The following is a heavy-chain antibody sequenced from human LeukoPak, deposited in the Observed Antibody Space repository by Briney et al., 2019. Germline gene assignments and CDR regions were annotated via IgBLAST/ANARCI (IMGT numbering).Heavy chain of an antibody. J-gene: IGHJ3*01. CDR3: ARNARDSVFDL. V-gene: IGHV3-33*01. CDR1: GFTFSRNG. Sequence: GGSLRLSCAASGFTFSRNGMHWVRQAPGKGLGWVAVILPDGSDKYYADSVTGRLTISRDNSKNTLYLQMNSLRVDDTAVYYCARNARDSVFDLWGQGTMVTVSS. CDR2: ILPDGSDK.